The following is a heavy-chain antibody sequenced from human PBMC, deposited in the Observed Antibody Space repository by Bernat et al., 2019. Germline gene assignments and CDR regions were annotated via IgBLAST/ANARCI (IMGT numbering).Heavy chain of an antibody. D-gene: IGHD3-10*01. CDR2: ISSSSSTI. V-gene: IGHV3-48*01. J-gene: IGHJ4*02. CDR3: ARDLIPYYYGSGTGLHY. CDR1: GFTFSSYS. Sequence: EVQLVESGGGLVQPGGSLRLSCAASGFTFSSYSMNWVRQAPGKGLEWVSYISSSSSTIYYADSVKGRFTISRDNAKNSLYLQMNSLRAEDTAVHYCARDLIPYYYGSGTGLHYWGQGTLVTVSS.